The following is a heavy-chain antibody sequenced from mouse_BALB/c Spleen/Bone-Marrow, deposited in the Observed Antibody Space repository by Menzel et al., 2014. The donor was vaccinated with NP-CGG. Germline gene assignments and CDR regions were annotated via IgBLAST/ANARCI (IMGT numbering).Heavy chain of an antibody. V-gene: IGHV2-9*02. Sequence: QVQLQQSGPGLVAPSQSLSITFPVSGFSLTSYGVHWVRQPPGKGLEGVGVIWAGGSTNYNSALMSRLSISKDNSKSQVFLKMNSLQTDDTAMYYCARDYGSSYYAMDYWGQGTSVTVSS. CDR2: IWAGGST. D-gene: IGHD1-1*01. CDR3: ARDYGSSYYAMDY. J-gene: IGHJ4*01. CDR1: GFSLTSYG.